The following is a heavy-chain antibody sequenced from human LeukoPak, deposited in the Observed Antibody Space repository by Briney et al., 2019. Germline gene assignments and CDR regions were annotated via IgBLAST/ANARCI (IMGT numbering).Heavy chain of an antibody. Sequence: GGSLRLSCAASGFTLSSHRMDWVHQAPGKGLEWVSSISSRSSFKDYADSVKGRFTISRDNAKNLLYLQMNSLRAEDTAVYFCAKDGGFWSDYSYFDYWGQGTQVTVSS. CDR1: GFTLSSHR. J-gene: IGHJ4*02. V-gene: IGHV3-21*06. D-gene: IGHD3-3*01. CDR2: ISSRSSFK. CDR3: AKDGGFWSDYSYFDY.